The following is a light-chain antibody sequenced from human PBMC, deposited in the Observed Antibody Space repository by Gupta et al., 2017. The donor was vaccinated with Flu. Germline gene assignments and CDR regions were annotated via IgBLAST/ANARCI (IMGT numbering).Light chain of an antibody. CDR1: QSISSY. J-gene: IGKJ4*01. V-gene: IGKV1-39*01. CDR2: AAS. Sequence: DIQMTQSSSAPSASVGDRVTITCRASQSISSYLNWYQQKPGKAPKLLIYAASSLQSGVPSRFSGSGSGTDFTLTISSLQPEDFATYYCQQSYSTPLTFGGGTKVEI. CDR3: QQSYSTPLT.